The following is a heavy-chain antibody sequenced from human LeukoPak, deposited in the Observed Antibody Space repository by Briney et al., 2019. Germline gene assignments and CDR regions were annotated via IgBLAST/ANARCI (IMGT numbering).Heavy chain of an antibody. D-gene: IGHD2-8*01. J-gene: IGHJ1*01. Sequence: PDRSLRLSCAASGFNFDDSAMHWVRQVPGKGLEWVAGICWNSVTIAYADSVKGRFTISRDNGKNSLYLQMNSLRAEDTALYYCAEAVGYCTNGVCYKYFHHWGQGTLVTVSS. CDR3: AEAVGYCTNGVCYKYFHH. CDR2: ICWNSVTI. V-gene: IGHV3-9*01. CDR1: GFNFDDSA.